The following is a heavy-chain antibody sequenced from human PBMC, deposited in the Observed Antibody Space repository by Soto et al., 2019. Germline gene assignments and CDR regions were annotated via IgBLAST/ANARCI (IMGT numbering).Heavy chain of an antibody. V-gene: IGHV3-48*02. Sequence: EVQLVESGGGLVQPGDSLTLSCAATGFTFSIDSVNWVRQAPGKGLEWVSHISDSSSTRYYADSVRGRFTISRDNAKNSLYLQMNSLRDEDTALYYCAREKVGGYDLWGQGTLVTVSS. CDR1: GFTFSIDS. J-gene: IGHJ5*02. CDR2: ISDSSSTR. CDR3: AREKVGGYDL. D-gene: IGHD4-17*01.